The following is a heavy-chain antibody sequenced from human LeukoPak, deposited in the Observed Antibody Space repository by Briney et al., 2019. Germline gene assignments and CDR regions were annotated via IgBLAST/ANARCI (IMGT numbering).Heavy chain of an antibody. CDR2: IYYRGST. D-gene: IGHD6-13*01. Sequence: SETLSLTCTVSGGSISSYYGSWIRQTPGEGLEWIGDIYYRGSTNYNPSLKSRVTISVDTSKNQFSLKLSSVTAADTAVYYCARHTDIAPLSSLKYWGQGPRVTVSS. CDR1: GGSISSYY. CDR3: ARHTDIAPLSSLKY. V-gene: IGHV4-59*08. J-gene: IGHJ4*02.